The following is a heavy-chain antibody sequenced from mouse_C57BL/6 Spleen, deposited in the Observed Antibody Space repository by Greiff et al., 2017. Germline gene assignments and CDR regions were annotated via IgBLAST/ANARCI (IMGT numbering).Heavy chain of an antibody. CDR1: GYTFTDYY. CDR2: IYPGSGNT. V-gene: IGHV1-76*01. CDR3: ARGYYGSSYGY. D-gene: IGHD1-1*01. J-gene: IGHJ2*01. Sequence: SGAELVRPGASVKLSCKASGYTFTDYYINWVKQRPGQGLEWIARIYPGSGNTYYNEKFKGKATLTAEKSSSTAYMQLSSLTSEDSAVYFCARGYYGSSYGYWGQGTTLTVSS.